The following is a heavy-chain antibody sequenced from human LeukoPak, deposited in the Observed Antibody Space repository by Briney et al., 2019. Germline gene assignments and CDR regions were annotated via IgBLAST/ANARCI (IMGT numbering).Heavy chain of an antibody. Sequence: GGSLRLSCAASGFTFSSYEMNWVRQAPGKGLEWASYISSSGSTIYYADSVKGRFTISRDNAKNSLYLQMNSLRAEDTAVYYCARVPPGDTMVRGAHFDPWGQGTLVTVSS. CDR1: GFTFSSYE. V-gene: IGHV3-48*03. J-gene: IGHJ5*02. CDR3: ARVPPGDTMVRGAHFDP. CDR2: ISSSGSTI. D-gene: IGHD3-10*01.